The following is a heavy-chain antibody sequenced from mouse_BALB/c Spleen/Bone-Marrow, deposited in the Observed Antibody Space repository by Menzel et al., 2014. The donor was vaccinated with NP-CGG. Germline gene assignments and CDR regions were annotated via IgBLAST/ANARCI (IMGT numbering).Heavy chain of an antibody. Sequence: EVMLVESGGGLVQPGGSRKLSCAASGFAFSSFGMHWVCQAPEKGLEWVAYISSGNSTIYYADTVKGRFTISRDNPKNTLFLQMTSLRSEDTAMYYCARGGNYVWFAYWGQGTLVTVSA. CDR2: ISSGNSTI. D-gene: IGHD2-1*01. V-gene: IGHV5-17*02. CDR3: ARGGNYVWFAY. CDR1: GFAFSSFG. J-gene: IGHJ3*01.